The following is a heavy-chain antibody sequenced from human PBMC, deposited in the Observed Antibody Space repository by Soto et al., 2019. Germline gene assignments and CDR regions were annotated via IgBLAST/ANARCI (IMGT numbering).Heavy chain of an antibody. CDR2: ISGSGSGT. J-gene: IGHJ4*02. CDR1: GFTFSSYS. D-gene: IGHD3-3*01. Sequence: GGDLRLSCEASGFTFSSYSMYWFRQAPGKVLEWVSCISGSGSGTYYADSVKGRFTISRDNSKNTLYLQMNSLRAEDTAVYYCAKVGLRFLEWLFGYWGQGTLVTVSS. V-gene: IGHV3-23*01. CDR3: AKVGLRFLEWLFGY.